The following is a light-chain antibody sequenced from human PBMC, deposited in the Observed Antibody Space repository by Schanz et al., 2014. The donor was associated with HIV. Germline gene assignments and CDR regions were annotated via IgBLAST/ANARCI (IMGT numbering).Light chain of an antibody. J-gene: IGLJ2*01. V-gene: IGLV2-14*02. CDR3: SSYAGSNNVI. CDR2: EVN. Sequence: QSALTQPASVSGSPGQSITISCTGTSSDIGGYNLVSWYQQHPGKAPKLMIYEVNKRPSGISNRFSGSKSGNTASLTVSGLLTEDEADYYCSSYAGSNNVIFGGGTKVTVL. CDR1: SSDIGGYNL.